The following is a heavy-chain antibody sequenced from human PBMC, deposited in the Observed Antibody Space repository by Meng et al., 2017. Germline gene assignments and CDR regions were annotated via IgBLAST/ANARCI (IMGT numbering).Heavy chain of an antibody. D-gene: IGHD3-22*01. J-gene: IGHJ4*02. CDR3: ARASGRVPSYYDSSGYPHYFDY. Sequence: ASVKVSCKASGYTFTSYYMHWVRQAPGQGLEWRGIINPSGGSTSYAQKFQGRVTMTRDTSTSTVYMELSSLRSEDTAVYYCARASGRVPSYYDSSGYPHYFDYWGQGTLVTVSS. CDR1: GYTFTSYY. V-gene: IGHV1-46*01. CDR2: INPSGGST.